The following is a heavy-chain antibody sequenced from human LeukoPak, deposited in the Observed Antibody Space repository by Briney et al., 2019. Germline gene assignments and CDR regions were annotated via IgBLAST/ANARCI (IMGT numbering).Heavy chain of an antibody. J-gene: IGHJ5*02. CDR2: ISYDGSNE. D-gene: IGHD3-22*01. CDR3: AKNSGYYPYNRFDP. Sequence: GRSLRLSCAASGFTFSSYVMHWVRQAPGKGLEWVAIISYDGSNEYYADSVKGRFTISRDNSKNTLYLQMNSLRAEDTAVYYCAKNSGYYPYNRFDPWGQGTLVTVSS. V-gene: IGHV3-30*04. CDR1: GFTFSSYV.